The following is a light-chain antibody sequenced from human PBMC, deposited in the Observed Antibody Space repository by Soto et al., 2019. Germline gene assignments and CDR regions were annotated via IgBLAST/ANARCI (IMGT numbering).Light chain of an antibody. CDR1: QSVSSNF. V-gene: IGKV3-20*01. CDR2: GAS. CDR3: QQYGGSPRYT. Sequence: TVLTQSPGTLSLSPGERATLSCRASQSVSSNFLAWYQQRPGQAPRLLIYGASSRATGIPNRFSGSGSGTDFTLTISRLEPEDFAVYYCQQYGGSPRYTFGQGTKLEIK. J-gene: IGKJ2*01.